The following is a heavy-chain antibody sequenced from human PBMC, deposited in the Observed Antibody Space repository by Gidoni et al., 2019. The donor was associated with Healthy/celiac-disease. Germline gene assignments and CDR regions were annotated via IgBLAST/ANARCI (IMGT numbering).Heavy chain of an antibody. CDR3: ARGGISPQGNYMDV. D-gene: IGHD2-15*01. Sequence: QVTLKESGPALVKPTQTLTLTCPFSGFSLSTSGMRVSWIRQPPGKALEWLARIDWDDDKFYSTSLKTRLTISKDTSKNQVVLTMTNMDPVDTATYYCARGGISPQGNYMDVWGKGTTVTVSS. CDR2: IDWDDDK. CDR1: GFSLSTSGMR. V-gene: IGHV2-70*04. J-gene: IGHJ6*03.